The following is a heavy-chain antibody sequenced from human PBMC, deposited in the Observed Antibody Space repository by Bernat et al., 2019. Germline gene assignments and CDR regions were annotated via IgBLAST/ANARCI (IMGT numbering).Heavy chain of an antibody. J-gene: IGHJ4*02. CDR2: INAGNGNT. Sequence: QVQLVQSGAEVEKPGASVKVSCKASGYTFTNYAMHWVRQAPGQRLEWMGWINAGNGNTKYSHKFQGRVTLTRDTSASTAYMELSSLSSDDTAVYYCARERNGSGYLDYWGQGTLVTVSS. V-gene: IGHV1-3*01. CDR1: GYTFTNYA. CDR3: ARERNGSGYLDY. D-gene: IGHD1-1*01.